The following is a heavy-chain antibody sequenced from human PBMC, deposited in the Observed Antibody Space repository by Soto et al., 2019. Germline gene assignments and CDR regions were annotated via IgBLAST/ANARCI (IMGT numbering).Heavy chain of an antibody. CDR3: AKDHRVEVASWFDY. D-gene: IGHD6-19*01. Sequence: PGGSLRLSCAASGFTFSSYGMHWVRQAPGKGLEWVAVISYDGSNKYYADSVKGRFTISRDNSKNTLYLQMNSLRAEDTAVYYCAKDHRVEVASWFDYWGQGTLVTVSS. CDR1: GFTFSSYG. J-gene: IGHJ4*02. V-gene: IGHV3-30*18. CDR2: ISYDGSNK.